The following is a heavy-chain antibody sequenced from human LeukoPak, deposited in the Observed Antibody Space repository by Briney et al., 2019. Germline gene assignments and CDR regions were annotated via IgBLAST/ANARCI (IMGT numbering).Heavy chain of an antibody. J-gene: IGHJ4*02. CDR2: IYPGDSDT. CDR1: GYSFNSYW. Sequence: GESLKISCKASGYSFNSYWIAWVRQMPGKGLEWMGIIYPGDSDTRYSPSFQGQVTISADKSISTAYLQWSSLKASDTAMYYCARQGEYSSSSGYFDYWGQGTLVTVSS. CDR3: ARQGEYSSSSGYFDY. D-gene: IGHD6-6*01. V-gene: IGHV5-51*01.